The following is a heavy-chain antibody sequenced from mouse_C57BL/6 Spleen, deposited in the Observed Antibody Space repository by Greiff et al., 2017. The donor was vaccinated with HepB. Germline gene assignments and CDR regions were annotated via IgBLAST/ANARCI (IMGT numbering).Heavy chain of an antibody. D-gene: IGHD2-4*01. J-gene: IGHJ4*01. CDR3: AKFYYDYDDGGNYYAMDY. V-gene: IGHV3-6*01. CDR2: ISYDGSN. CDR1: GYSITSGYY. Sequence: ESGPGLVKPSQSLSLTCSVTGYSITSGYYWNWIRQFPGNKLEWMGYISYDGSNNYNPSLKNRISITRDTSKNQFVLKLNSVTTEDTATYYCAKFYYDYDDGGNYYAMDYWGQGTSVTVSS.